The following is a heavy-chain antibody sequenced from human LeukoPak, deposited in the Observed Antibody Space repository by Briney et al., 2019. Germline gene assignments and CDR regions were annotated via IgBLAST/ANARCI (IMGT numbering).Heavy chain of an antibody. CDR1: GYTFTGYY. CDR3: ARDHHPVDL. CDR2: INPNSGGT. D-gene: IGHD1-14*01. V-gene: IGHV1-2*06. Sequence: ASVKVSCKASGYTFTGYYMHWVRQAPGQGREWMGRINPNSGGTNSAQKFQGRVTMTRDTSISTAYMGLSRLRSDDTAVYYCARDHHPVDLWGQGTLVTVSS. J-gene: IGHJ5*02.